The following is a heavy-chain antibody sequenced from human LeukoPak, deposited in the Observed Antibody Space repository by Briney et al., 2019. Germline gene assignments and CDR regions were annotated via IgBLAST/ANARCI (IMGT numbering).Heavy chain of an antibody. J-gene: IGHJ6*03. CDR2: ISGRT. V-gene: IGHV1-18*01. Sequence: ASVKVSCKASGYTFMRYGISWVRQAPGRGLEWMGWISGRTTYAPNFQGRLTMTTDTSTSTAYMELRSLGSDDTAIYYCARNFYFYNMDVWGKGTTVTISS. CDR3: ARNFYFYNMDV. CDR1: GYTFMRYG.